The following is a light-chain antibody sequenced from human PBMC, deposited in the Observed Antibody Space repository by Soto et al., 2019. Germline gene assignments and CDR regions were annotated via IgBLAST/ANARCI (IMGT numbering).Light chain of an antibody. CDR3: QTWGTGIRV. Sequence: QPVLTQSPSASASLGASVKLTCTLSSGHRSYAIAWHQQQPEKGPRYLMKLNSDGSHSKGDGIPDRFSGSSSGAERYLTISSLQSEDETEYYCQTWGTGIRVFGGGTKLTVL. J-gene: IGLJ3*02. CDR1: SGHRSYA. CDR2: LNSDGSH. V-gene: IGLV4-69*01.